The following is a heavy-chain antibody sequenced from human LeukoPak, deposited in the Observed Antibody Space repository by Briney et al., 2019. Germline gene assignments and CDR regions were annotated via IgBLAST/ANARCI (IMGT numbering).Heavy chain of an antibody. Sequence: GGSLRLSCAASGFNFSSYWMSWVRQAPGKGLEWVSAISGSGGSTYYADSVKGRFTISRDNSKNTLYLQMNSLRAEDTAVYYCASLVVVAATEDYWGQGTLVTVSS. CDR2: ISGSGGST. CDR1: GFNFSSYW. D-gene: IGHD2-15*01. CDR3: ASLVVVAATEDY. V-gene: IGHV3-23*01. J-gene: IGHJ4*02.